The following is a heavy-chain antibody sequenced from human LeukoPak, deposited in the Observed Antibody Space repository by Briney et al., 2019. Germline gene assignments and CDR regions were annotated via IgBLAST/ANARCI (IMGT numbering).Heavy chain of an antibody. CDR3: ASSYSNGWYDY. CDR2: IYDSGTI. V-gene: IGHV4-31*03. Sequence: SETLSLTCTVSLASISSGGYYWSWIRQLPGKGLEWIGYIYDSGTIYSNPSLKSRLTLSVDTSKTQLSLRLTSVTAADTAVYYCASSYSNGWYDYWGQGTLVTVSS. CDR1: LASISSGGYY. J-gene: IGHJ4*02. D-gene: IGHD4-11*01.